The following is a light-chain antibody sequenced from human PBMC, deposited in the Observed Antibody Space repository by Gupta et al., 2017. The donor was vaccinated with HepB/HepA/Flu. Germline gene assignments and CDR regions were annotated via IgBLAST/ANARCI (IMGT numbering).Light chain of an antibody. CDR3: QAGDCSTVVV. CDR2: QDS. CDR1: KFGNKY. Sequence: SYELTQPPSVSVSPGQTATITCSGDKFGNKYVYWYQQKPGQSPLLVIAQDSERPAGIPERFAGSNSRNTATLTSSGTQAMDEADYCCQAGDCSTVVVIGGGTKLTVL. V-gene: IGLV3-1*01. J-gene: IGLJ2*01.